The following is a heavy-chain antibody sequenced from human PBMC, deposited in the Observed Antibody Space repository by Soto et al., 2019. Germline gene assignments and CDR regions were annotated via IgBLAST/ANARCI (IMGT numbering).Heavy chain of an antibody. CDR1: GFTFSSYA. J-gene: IGHJ6*02. CDR2: ISGSGGST. V-gene: IGHV3-23*01. CDR3: AKDHRRVTIFGVVALDV. Sequence: GGSLRLSCAASGFTFSSYAMSWVRQAPGKGLEWVSAISGSGGSTYYADSVKGRFTISRDNSKNTLYLQMNSLRAEDTAVYYCAKDHRRVTIFGVVALDVWGQGTTVTVS. D-gene: IGHD3-3*01.